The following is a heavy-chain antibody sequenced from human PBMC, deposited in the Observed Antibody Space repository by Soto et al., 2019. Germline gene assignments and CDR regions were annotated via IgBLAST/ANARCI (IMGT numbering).Heavy chain of an antibody. CDR1: GGSISSSSYY. CDR2: IYYSGST. J-gene: IGHJ6*03. Sequence: SETLSLTCTVSGGSISSSSYYWGWIRQPPGKGLEWIGSIYYSGSTYYNPSLKSRVTISVDTSKNQFSLKLSSVTAADTAVYYCARHLQTPYSSSSEEYMDVWGKGTTVTVSS. V-gene: IGHV4-39*01. CDR3: ARHLQTPYSSSSEEYMDV. D-gene: IGHD6-13*01.